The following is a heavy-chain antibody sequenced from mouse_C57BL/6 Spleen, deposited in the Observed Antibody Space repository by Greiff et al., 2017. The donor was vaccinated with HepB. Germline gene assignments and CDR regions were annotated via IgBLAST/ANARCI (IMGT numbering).Heavy chain of an antibody. CDR3: ARDGYYPMDY. CDR2: IYPGDGDT. J-gene: IGHJ4*01. CDR1: GYAFSSSW. Sequence: VQLQQSGPELVKPGASVKISCKASGYAFSSSWMNWVKQRPGKGLEWIGRIYPGDGDTNYNGKFKGKATLTADKSSSTAYMQLSSLTSEDSAVYFCARDGYYPMDYWGQGTSVTVSS. D-gene: IGHD2-3*01. V-gene: IGHV1-82*01.